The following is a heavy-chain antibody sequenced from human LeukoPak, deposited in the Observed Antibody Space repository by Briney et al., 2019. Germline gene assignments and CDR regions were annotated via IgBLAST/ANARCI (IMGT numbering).Heavy chain of an antibody. Sequence: SVKVSCKASGGSFSSYAISWVRQAPGQGLEWMGGIIPIFGTANYAQKVQGRVTITADGSTSTAYLELSSLRSEDTAVYYCERSQNYYGSGDYWSQGTLVTVSS. V-gene: IGHV1-69*13. J-gene: IGHJ4*02. D-gene: IGHD3-10*01. CDR1: GGSFSSYA. CDR2: IIPIFGTA. CDR3: ERSQNYYGSGDY.